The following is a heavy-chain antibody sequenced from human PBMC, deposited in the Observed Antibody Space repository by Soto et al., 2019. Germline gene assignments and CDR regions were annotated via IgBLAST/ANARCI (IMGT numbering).Heavy chain of an antibody. D-gene: IGHD3-22*01. CDR3: ARPDEGGYSSNHNYYYALDV. CDR1: GGTFRSYS. V-gene: IGHV1-69*01. J-gene: IGHJ6*02. Sequence: QVQLVQSGAEVKKPGSSVKVSCKASGGTFRSYSISWVRQAPGQGLEWMGGIIPIFDITNYAQKFQGRVTITADESTSTAYMELSSLGSDDTAVYYCARPDEGGYSSNHNYYYALDVWGQGTPVNV. CDR2: IIPIFDIT.